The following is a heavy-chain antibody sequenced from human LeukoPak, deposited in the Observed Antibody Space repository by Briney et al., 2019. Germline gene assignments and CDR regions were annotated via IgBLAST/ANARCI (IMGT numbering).Heavy chain of an antibody. CDR1: GGSISSGDYY. CDR3: ARRTSYIAVAGIPPML. V-gene: IGHV4-30-4*01. Sequence: SQTLSLTCTVSGGSISSGDYYWSWIRQPPGKGLEWIGYMYYSGSTYYNPSLKSRVTMSADTSRNQFSLKLSSVTAADTAVYYCARRTSYIAVAGIPPMLWGQGTLVTVSS. CDR2: MYYSGST. D-gene: IGHD6-19*01. J-gene: IGHJ4*02.